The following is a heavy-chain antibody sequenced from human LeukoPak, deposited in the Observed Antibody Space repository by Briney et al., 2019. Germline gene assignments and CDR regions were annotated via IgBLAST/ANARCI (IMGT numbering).Heavy chain of an antibody. D-gene: IGHD3-10*02. Sequence: PAGSLRLSCAASGFTLSSYSMYWVRQAPGKGLEWVSGISGGGGAIYYADSVKGRFTISREVSENNLYLHMYALRVDDTAVYYCAKGGVFESILEYGGEGVLVTVSS. J-gene: IGHJ4*02. CDR3: AKGGVFESILEY. V-gene: IGHV3-23*01. CDR1: GFTLSSYS. CDR2: ISGGGGAI.